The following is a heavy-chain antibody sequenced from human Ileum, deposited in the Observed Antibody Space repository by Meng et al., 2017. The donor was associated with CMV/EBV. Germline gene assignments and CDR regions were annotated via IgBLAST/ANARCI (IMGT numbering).Heavy chain of an antibody. CDR3: ARAAARGVPVDY. CDR2: VSPGGI. J-gene: IGHJ4*02. Sequence: QGQLQGSGPGLFKPSETLSLTCSVSGFSISNYYWTWSRQPAGKGLEFIGRVSPGGIEYNPSLMSRVTMSLDTSRNQLSLNLNSVTAADTAVYYCARAAARGVPVDYWGQGILVTVSS. D-gene: IGHD3-10*01. CDR1: GFSISNYY. V-gene: IGHV4-4*07.